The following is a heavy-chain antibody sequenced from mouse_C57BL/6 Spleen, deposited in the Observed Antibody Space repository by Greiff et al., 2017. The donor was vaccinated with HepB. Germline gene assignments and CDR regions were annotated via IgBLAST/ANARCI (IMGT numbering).Heavy chain of an antibody. CDR2: ISSGSSTI. CDR3: ARVYGRYFGY. D-gene: IGHD1-1*01. Sequence: EVKVVESGGGLVKPGGSLKLSCAASGFTFSDYGMHWVRQAPEKGLEWVAYISSGSSTIYYADTVKGRFTISRDNAKNTLFLQMTRLRSEDTAMCYCARVYGRYFGYWGHGTTLTVSS. V-gene: IGHV5-17*01. J-gene: IGHJ2*01. CDR1: GFTFSDYG.